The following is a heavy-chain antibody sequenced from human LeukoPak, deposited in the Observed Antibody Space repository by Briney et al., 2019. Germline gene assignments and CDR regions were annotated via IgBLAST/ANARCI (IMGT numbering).Heavy chain of an antibody. J-gene: IGHJ4*02. CDR2: ISSSSSYI. CDR1: GFTFSSYS. V-gene: IGHV3-21*01. Sequence: GGSLRLSCAASGFTFSSYSMNWVRQAPGKGLEWVSSISSSSSYIYYADSVKGRFTISRDNAKNSLYLQMNSLRAEDMAVYYCARSGDAMIGHLDYWGQGTLVTVSS. D-gene: IGHD3-22*01. CDR3: ARSGDAMIGHLDY.